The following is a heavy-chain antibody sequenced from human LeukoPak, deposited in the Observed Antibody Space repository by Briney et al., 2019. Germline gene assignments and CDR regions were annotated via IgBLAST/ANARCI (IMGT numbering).Heavy chain of an antibody. Sequence: SETLSLTCTVSGGSISSSSYYWGWIRQPPGKGLEWIGSMYHSGSTYYNPSLRSRVIISVDTSKNQFSLKLSSVTAADTAVYYCARVRIYGSGSDHFDYWGQGTLVTVSS. CDR1: GGSISSSSYY. CDR3: ARVRIYGSGSDHFDY. J-gene: IGHJ4*02. V-gene: IGHV4-39*07. D-gene: IGHD3-10*01. CDR2: MYHSGST.